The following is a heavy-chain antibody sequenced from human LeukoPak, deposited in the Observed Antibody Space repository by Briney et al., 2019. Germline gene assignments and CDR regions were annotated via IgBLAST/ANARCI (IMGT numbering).Heavy chain of an antibody. V-gene: IGHV5-51*01. CDR3: ARHMGIAARPDYMDV. CDR2: IYPGDSDT. Sequence: GESLKISCKASGYRFTTDYIGWVRQMPGKGLEWMGIIYPGDSDTRYSPSFQGQVTISADKSISTAYLQWSSLKASDTAMYYCARHMGIAARPDYMDVWGKGTTVTVSS. CDR1: GYRFTTDY. D-gene: IGHD6-6*01. J-gene: IGHJ6*03.